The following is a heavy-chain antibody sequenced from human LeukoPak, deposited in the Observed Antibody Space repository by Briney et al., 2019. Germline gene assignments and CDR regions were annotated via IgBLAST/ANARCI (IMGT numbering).Heavy chain of an antibody. D-gene: IGHD1-26*01. CDR3: ARQGILGITGYFDY. CDR2: IYFSGST. Sequence: SETLSLTCTVSGYSISSGYYWGWIRQPPGKGLEWIGSIYFSGSTYHNPSLRSRVTISVDTSKNQFSLKLNSVTAADTAVYYCARQGILGITGYFDYWGQGTLITVSS. CDR1: GYSISSGYY. V-gene: IGHV4-38-2*02. J-gene: IGHJ4*02.